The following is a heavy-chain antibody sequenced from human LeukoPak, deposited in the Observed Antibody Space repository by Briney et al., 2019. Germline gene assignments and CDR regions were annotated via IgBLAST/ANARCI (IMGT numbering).Heavy chain of an antibody. CDR3: ARHARFCTNTSCFDY. D-gene: IGHD2-2*01. J-gene: IGHJ4*02. CDR2: VYASGSA. Sequence: SETLSLTYTVSHGSLGTYFWSWFRQPPGKGLEWIGYVYASGSANYNPSLKSRVTISLDTSKSQFSLRLTSVTAADTAVYYCARHARFCTNTSCFDYWGQGALVTVSS. CDR1: HGSLGTYF. V-gene: IGHV4-4*09.